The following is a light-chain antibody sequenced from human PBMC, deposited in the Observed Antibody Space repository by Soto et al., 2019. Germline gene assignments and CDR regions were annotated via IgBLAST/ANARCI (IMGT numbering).Light chain of an antibody. CDR3: QQLNTYLPLT. Sequence: IQLTQSPSSLSASVGGRVTITCRASQGISSYLAWYQQKPGKAPNLLIYDASTLQSGVPSRFSGSGSGTDFTLTISSLEPEDFATYYCQQLNTYLPLTFGGGTKVEI. CDR1: QGISSY. CDR2: DAS. J-gene: IGKJ4*01. V-gene: IGKV1-9*01.